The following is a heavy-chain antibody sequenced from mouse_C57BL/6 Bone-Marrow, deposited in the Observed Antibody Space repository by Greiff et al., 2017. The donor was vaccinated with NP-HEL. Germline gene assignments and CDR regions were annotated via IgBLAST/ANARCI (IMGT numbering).Heavy chain of an antibody. CDR2: VYIGNGYT. CDR3: ARGNIYYYGSSYSFDY. CDR1: GYTFTSYG. D-gene: IGHD1-1*01. J-gene: IGHJ2*01. V-gene: IGHV1-58*01. Sequence: EVQLQQSGPELVKPGASVKMSCKASGYTFTSYGINWVKQRPGQGLEWIGYVYIGNGYTEYNEKFKGKATLTSDTSSSTAYMQLSSLTSEDSAIYFCARGNIYYYGSSYSFDYWGQGTTLTVSS.